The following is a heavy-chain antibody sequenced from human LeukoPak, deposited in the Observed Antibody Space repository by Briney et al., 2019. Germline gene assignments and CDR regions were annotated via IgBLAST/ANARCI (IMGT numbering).Heavy chain of an antibody. CDR1: GGSISSYY. Sequence: PSETLSLTCTFSGGSISSYYWSWIRQPPGKGLEWIGYIYYSGSTNYNPSLKSRVTISIDTSKNQFSLKLSSLTAADTAVYYCARTFYGDYRRGFDYWGQGTLVTVSS. D-gene: IGHD4-17*01. CDR2: IYYSGST. J-gene: IGHJ4*02. CDR3: ARTFYGDYRRGFDY. V-gene: IGHV4-59*01.